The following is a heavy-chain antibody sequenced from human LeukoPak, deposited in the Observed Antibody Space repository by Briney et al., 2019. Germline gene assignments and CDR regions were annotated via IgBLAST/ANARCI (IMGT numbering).Heavy chain of an antibody. V-gene: IGHV3-7*01. CDR3: ARDTVGATDY. CDR1: GFTFSSYG. Sequence: HPGGSLRLSCAASGFTFSSYGMHWVRQALGKGLEWVTNIKPDGSEKYYVDSVEGRFTISRDNAKNSLYLQMKSLRAEDTALYYCARDTVGATDYWGQGTLVTVSS. CDR2: IKPDGSEK. J-gene: IGHJ4*02. D-gene: IGHD1-26*01.